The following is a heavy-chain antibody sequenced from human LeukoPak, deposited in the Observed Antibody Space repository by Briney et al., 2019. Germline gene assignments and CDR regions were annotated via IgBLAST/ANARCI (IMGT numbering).Heavy chain of an antibody. V-gene: IGHV4-4*07. CDR2: IYSRGST. J-gene: IGHJ4*02. D-gene: IGHD2-15*01. CDR1: GGSISSYY. Sequence: SETLSLTCTVSGGSISSYYWSWIRQPAGKGLEWIGRIYSRGSTNYNPSLQSRVTMSVDTSKNQFSLKLSSVTAADTAVYYCARVGYCSGGSCFDYWGQGTLVTVSS. CDR3: ARVGYCSGGSCFDY.